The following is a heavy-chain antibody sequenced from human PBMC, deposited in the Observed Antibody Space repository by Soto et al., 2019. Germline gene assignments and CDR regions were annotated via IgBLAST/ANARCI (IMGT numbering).Heavy chain of an antibody. V-gene: IGHV1-46*03. CDR1: GYTFTSYY. Sequence: ASVKVSCKASGYTFTSYYMHWVRQAPGQGLEWMGIINPSGGSTSYAQKFQGRVTMTRDTSTSTVYMELSSLRSEDTAVYYCARDPSRIQLERRYTPPFDYWGQGTLVTVS. J-gene: IGHJ4*02. CDR3: ARDPSRIQLERRYTPPFDY. CDR2: INPSGGST. D-gene: IGHD1-1*01.